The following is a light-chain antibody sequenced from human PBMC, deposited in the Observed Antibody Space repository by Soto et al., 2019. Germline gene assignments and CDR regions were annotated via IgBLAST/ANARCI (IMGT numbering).Light chain of an antibody. V-gene: IGKV2-30*01. CDR3: MQGAHWPPWT. Sequence: DVVMTQSPLSLPVTLGQSASISCRSSQSLVYSDGNTYLSWFQQRPGQSPRSLIYKVSNRDSGVPDRFSGSGSGTDFTLKISRVEAEDVGTYYCMQGAHWPPWTFGQGTKVEI. CDR2: KVS. J-gene: IGKJ1*01. CDR1: QSLVYSDGNTY.